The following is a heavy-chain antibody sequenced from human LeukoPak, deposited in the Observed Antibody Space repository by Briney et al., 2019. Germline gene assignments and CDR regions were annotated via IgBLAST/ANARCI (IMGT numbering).Heavy chain of an antibody. CDR3: ARPDDYGGKPAAFDI. CDR1: GYSFTSYW. D-gene: IGHD4-23*01. V-gene: IGHV5-51*01. J-gene: IGHJ3*02. CDR2: IYPGDSDT. Sequence: GESLKISCKGSGYSFTSYWIGWVRQMPGKGLEWMGIIYPGDSDTRYSPSFRGQVTISADKSINTAYLQWSSLKASDTAMYYCARPDDYGGKPAAFDIWGQGTMDTVSS.